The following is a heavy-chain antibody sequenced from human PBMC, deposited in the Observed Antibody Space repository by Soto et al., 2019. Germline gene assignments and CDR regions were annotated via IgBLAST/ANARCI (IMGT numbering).Heavy chain of an antibody. J-gene: IGHJ5*02. CDR1: GYTLTELS. Sequence: ASVKVSCKVSGYTLTELSMHWVRQAPGKGLEWMGGFDPEDGETIYAQKFQGRVTMTEDTSTDTAYMELSSLRSEDTAVYYCATPSRPLEYSSSSDWFDPWGKETLVTVSS. CDR2: FDPEDGET. V-gene: IGHV1-24*01. D-gene: IGHD6-6*01. CDR3: ATPSRPLEYSSSSDWFDP.